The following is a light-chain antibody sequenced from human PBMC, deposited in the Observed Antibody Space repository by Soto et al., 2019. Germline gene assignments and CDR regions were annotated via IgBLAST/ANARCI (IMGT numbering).Light chain of an antibody. CDR3: QQYGSSRGSRFSMYT. Sequence: EIVLTQSPGTLSLSPGERATLSCRASQSVSSSYLAWYQQKPGQAPRLLIYGASSRATGIPDRFSGSGSGTDFTLTISRLEPEDFAVYYCQQYGSSRGSRFSMYTFGQGTKLEIK. CDR2: GAS. J-gene: IGKJ2*01. V-gene: IGKV3-20*01. CDR1: QSVSSSY.